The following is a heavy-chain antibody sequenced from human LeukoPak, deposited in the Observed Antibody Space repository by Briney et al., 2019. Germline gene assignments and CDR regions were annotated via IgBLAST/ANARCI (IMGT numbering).Heavy chain of an antibody. CDR1: GGSFSGYY. D-gene: IGHD1-26*01. V-gene: IGHV4-59*10. Sequence: SETLSLTCAVYGGSFSGYYWSWIRQPAGKGLEWIGRIYTTRVTNYNPSLKSRVTMSVDTSKNQFSLNLSSVTAADTAVYYCARGTTYSGSYYLDYWGQGTLVTVSS. CDR2: IYTTRVT. CDR3: ARGTTYSGSYYLDY. J-gene: IGHJ4*02.